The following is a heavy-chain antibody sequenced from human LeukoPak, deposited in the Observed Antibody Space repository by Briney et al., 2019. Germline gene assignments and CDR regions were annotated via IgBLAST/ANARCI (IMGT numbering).Heavy chain of an antibody. CDR3: ASSDYVWGSYRLPFDY. CDR2: ISSSSSYI. V-gene: IGHV3-21*01. Sequence: PGGSLRLSCADSGFTFSSYSMNWVRQAPGKGLEWVSSISSSSSYIYYADSVKGRFTISRDNAKNSLYLQMNSLRAEDTAVYYCASSDYVWGSYRLPFDYWGQGALVTVSS. J-gene: IGHJ4*02. D-gene: IGHD3-16*02. CDR1: GFTFSSYS.